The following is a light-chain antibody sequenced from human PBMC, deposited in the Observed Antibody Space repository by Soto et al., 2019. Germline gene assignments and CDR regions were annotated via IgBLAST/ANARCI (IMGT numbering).Light chain of an antibody. CDR3: QQRSGWLLT. CDR2: DAS. J-gene: IGKJ4*01. CDR1: QSVSSS. V-gene: IGKV3-11*01. Sequence: EIVLTQSPATLSLSPGERATLSCRVSQSVSSSLAWFQQKPGQPPRLLIYDASNRATGIPARFSGSGSGTDFTLTISSLEPEDFAVDYCQQRSGWLLTFGGGTKVQIK.